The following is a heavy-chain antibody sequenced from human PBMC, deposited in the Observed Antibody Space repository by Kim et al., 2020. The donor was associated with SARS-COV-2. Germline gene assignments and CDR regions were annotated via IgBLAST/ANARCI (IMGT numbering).Heavy chain of an antibody. V-gene: IGHV2-5*02. CDR1: GFSLSTSGVG. CDR3: AHSDTVRWLERN. Sequence: SGPTLVNPPQTLTLTCTFSGFSLSTSGVGVGWIRQPPGKALEWLALIYWDDDKRYSPSLKSRLTITKDTSKNQVVLTMTNMDPVDTATYYWAHSDTVRWLERNWGQGTLVTSPQ. D-gene: IGHD5-18*01. J-gene: IGHJ4*02. CDR2: IYWDDDK.